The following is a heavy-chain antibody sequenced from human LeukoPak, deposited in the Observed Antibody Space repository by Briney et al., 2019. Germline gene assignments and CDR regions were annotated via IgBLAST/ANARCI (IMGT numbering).Heavy chain of an antibody. CDR1: GYTFTSYA. J-gene: IGHJ6*02. V-gene: IGHV7-4-1*02. D-gene: IGHD3-10*01. CDR2: INTNTGNP. CDR3: ARVMGYYYGSGSYSNYYYYGMDV. Sequence: GASVKVSCTASGYTFTSYAMNWVRQAPGQGLEWMGWINTNTGNPTYAQGFTGRFVFSLDTSVSTAYLQISSLKAEDTAVYYCARVMGYYYGSGSYSNYYYYGMDVWGQGTTVTVSS.